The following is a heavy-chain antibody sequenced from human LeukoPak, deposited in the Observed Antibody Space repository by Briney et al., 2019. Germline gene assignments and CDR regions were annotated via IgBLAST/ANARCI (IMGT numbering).Heavy chain of an antibody. CDR1: GGSISSSSYY. D-gene: IGHD2-15*01. CDR2: IYYSGSA. J-gene: IGHJ4*02. CDR3: ARGTVVVLTATLHYFDY. V-gene: IGHV4-39*07. Sequence: SETLSLTCTVSGGSISSSSYYWGWIRQPPGKGLEWTGSIYYSGSAYYNPSLKSRVTISVDTSKNQFSLKLSSVTAADTAVYYCARGTVVVLTATLHYFDYWGQGTLVTVSS.